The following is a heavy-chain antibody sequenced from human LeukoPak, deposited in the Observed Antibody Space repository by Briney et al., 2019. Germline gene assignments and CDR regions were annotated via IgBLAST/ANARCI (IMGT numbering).Heavy chain of an antibody. V-gene: IGHV1-8*01. CDR3: ARGRDGYNSYWFDP. J-gene: IGHJ5*02. CDR2: MNPNSGNT. CDR1: GYTFTSYD. D-gene: IGHD5-24*01. Sequence: GASVKVSCKASGYTFTSYDINWVRQATGQGLEWMGWMNPNSGNTGYAQKFQGRVTMTRNTSISTAYMELSSLRSEGTAVYYCARGRDGYNSYWFDPWGQGTLVTVSS.